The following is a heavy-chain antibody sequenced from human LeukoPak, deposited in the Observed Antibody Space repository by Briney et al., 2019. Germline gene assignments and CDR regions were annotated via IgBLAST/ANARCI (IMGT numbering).Heavy chain of an antibody. CDR1: GFTFSSYA. J-gene: IGHJ4*02. D-gene: IGHD2-21*02. Sequence: QPGGSLRLSCAASGFTFSSYAMSWVRQAPGKGLEWVSAMSGSSGSTYYADSVTGRFTISRDNSKDTLFLQMHSLRPGDTAVYYCVREDTPATANYWGQGTLVTISS. CDR3: VREDTPATANY. CDR2: MSGSSGST. V-gene: IGHV3-23*01.